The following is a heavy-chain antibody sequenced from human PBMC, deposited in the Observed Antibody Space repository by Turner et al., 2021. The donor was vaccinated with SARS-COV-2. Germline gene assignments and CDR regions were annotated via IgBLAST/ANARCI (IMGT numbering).Heavy chain of an antibody. CDR1: GFTFSDNW. CDR2: ISDYGSSA. D-gene: IGHD6-13*01. V-gene: IGHV3-74*01. Sequence: VQLVESGGDVVHPGGSLRLSCVGSGFTFSDNWMHWVRQGPGKGLVGVSSISDYGSSASCGGSVRGRFTVSRDNAKNTLYLQMNSLRPDDTGVYYCTRRGIAAAGNDYWGQGTLVTVSS. J-gene: IGHJ4*02. CDR3: TRRGIAAAGNDY.